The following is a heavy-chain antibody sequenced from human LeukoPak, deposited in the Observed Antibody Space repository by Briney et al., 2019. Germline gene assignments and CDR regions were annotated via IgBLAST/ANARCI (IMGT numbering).Heavy chain of an antibody. J-gene: IGHJ6*03. V-gene: IGHV1-69*05. Sequence: EASVKVSCKASGGTFSSYAISWVRQAPGQGLEWMGGIIPIFGTANYAQKFQGRVTMTRDTSTSTVYMELSSLRSEDTAVYYCASWGKRVPAAMGYYYMDVWGKGTTVTVSS. CDR3: ASWGKRVPAAMGYYYMDV. CDR2: IIPIFGTA. D-gene: IGHD2-2*01. CDR1: GGTFSSYA.